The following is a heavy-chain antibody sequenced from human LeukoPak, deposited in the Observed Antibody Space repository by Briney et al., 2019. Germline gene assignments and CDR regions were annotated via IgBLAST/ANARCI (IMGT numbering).Heavy chain of an antibody. Sequence: SETLSLTCTVSGGSVSSGSYYWGWIRQPPGKGLEWIGYIYYSGSTNYNPSLKSRVTISVDTSKNQFSLKLSSVTAADTAVYHCAREAMYSYGNNFDYWGQGTLVTVSS. D-gene: IGHD5-18*01. V-gene: IGHV4-61*01. CDR1: GGSVSSGSYY. CDR3: AREAMYSYGNNFDY. J-gene: IGHJ4*02. CDR2: IYYSGST.